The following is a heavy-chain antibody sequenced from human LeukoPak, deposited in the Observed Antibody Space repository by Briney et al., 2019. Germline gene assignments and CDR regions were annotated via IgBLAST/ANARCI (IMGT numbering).Heavy chain of an antibody. J-gene: IGHJ4*02. CDR1: GGSISSTNYY. CDR3: ASNLSGYNSFDY. Sequence: SETLSLTCTVSGGSISSTNYYWAWIRQPPGKGLEWIGTIYYSGNTYYNPSLKSRVTISVDTSKNQFALKLDSVTAADTAVYYCASNLSGYNSFDYWGQGTLVTASS. D-gene: IGHD5-12*01. V-gene: IGHV4-39*01. CDR2: IYYSGNT.